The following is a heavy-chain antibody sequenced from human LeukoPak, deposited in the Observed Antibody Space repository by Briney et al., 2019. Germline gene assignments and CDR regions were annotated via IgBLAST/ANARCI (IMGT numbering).Heavy chain of an antibody. CDR2: IDSSTRTI. CDR1: GFTFSTYS. V-gene: IGHV3-48*04. Sequence: GGSLRLSCAASGFTFSTYSMNWVRQAPGKGLEWVSFIDSSTRTIFYADSVKGRFTISRDNAKNSLFLQMNSLRAEDTAAYYCAKEWLLVYGSSHFDYWGQGTLVTVSS. D-gene: IGHD5-12*01. CDR3: AKEWLLVYGSSHFDY. J-gene: IGHJ4*02.